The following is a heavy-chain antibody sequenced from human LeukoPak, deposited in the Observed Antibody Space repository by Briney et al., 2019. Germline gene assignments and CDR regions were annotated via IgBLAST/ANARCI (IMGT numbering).Heavy chain of an antibody. CDR3: ARDVNISGWYGDY. J-gene: IGHJ4*02. CDR1: GFTFSSYS. CDR2: ISSSSSYI. D-gene: IGHD6-19*01. V-gene: IGHV3-21*01. Sequence: GSLRLSCAASGFTFSSYSMNWVRQAPGKGLEWVSSISSSSSYIYYADSVKGRFTISRDKAKNSLYLQMNSLRAEDTAVYYCARDVNISGWYGDYWGQGTLVTVSS.